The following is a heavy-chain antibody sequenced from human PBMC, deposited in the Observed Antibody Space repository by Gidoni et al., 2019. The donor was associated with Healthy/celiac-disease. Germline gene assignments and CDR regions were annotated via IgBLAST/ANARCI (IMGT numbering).Heavy chain of an antibody. J-gene: IGHJ4*02. D-gene: IGHD1-20*01. CDR3: ARGFGITGTSEDY. CDR2: IYYSGST. V-gene: IGHV4-31*03. CDR1: GGSISSGGYY. Sequence: QVQLQESGPGLVKPSQTLSLTCTVPGGSISSGGYYWSWIRQHPGKGLEWIGYIYYSGSTYYNPSLKSRVTISVDTSKNQFSLKLSSVTATDTAVYYCARGFGITGTSEDYWGQGTLVTVSS.